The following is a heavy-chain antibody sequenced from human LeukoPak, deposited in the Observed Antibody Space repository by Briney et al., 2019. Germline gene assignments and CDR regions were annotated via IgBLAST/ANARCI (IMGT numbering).Heavy chain of an antibody. CDR2: IIPIFGTA. CDR1: RGTFSRYA. CDR3: ARVRWYYDSSGYRTYYFDY. Sequence: GASVKVSCKASRGTFSRYAISWVRQAPAQGLEWLGGIIPIFGTANYAQKFQGRVTNTADESTSTAYMELSSLRSEDTAVCYCARVRWYYDSSGYRTYYFDYWGQGTLVTVSS. J-gene: IGHJ4*02. D-gene: IGHD3-22*01. V-gene: IGHV1-69*13.